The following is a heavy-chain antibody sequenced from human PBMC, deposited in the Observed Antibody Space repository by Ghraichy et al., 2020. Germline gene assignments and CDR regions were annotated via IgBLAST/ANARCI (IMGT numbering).Heavy chain of an antibody. CDR2: ISGSGGST. D-gene: IGHD6-13*01. CDR1: GLTFRSYA. Sequence: SCAASGLTFRSYAMSWVRQAPGKGLEWVSAISGSGGSTYYADSVKGRFTISRDNSKNTLYLQMNSLRAEDMAVYYCAKDRGIAIAAAGRGAYWGQGTLVTVSS. J-gene: IGHJ4*02. V-gene: IGHV3-23*01. CDR3: AKDRGIAIAAAGRGAY.